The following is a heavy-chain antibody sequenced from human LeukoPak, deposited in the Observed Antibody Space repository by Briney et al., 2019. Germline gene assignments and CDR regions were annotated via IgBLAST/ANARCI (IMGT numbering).Heavy chain of an antibody. V-gene: IGHV4-34*01. CDR3: ARGRIGGEWFGEPYPDAIAFDI. D-gene: IGHD3-10*01. Sequence: PSETLSLTCAVYGGSFSGYYWSWIRQPPGKGLEWIGEINHSGSTNYNPSLKSRVTISVDTSKNQFSLKLSSVTAADTAVYYCARGRIGGEWFGEPYPDAIAFDIWGQGTMVTVSS. CDR1: GGSFSGYY. CDR2: INHSGST. J-gene: IGHJ3*02.